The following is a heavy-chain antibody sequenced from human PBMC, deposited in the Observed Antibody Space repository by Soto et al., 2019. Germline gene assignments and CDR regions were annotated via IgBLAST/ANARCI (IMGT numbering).Heavy chain of an antibody. V-gene: IGHV1-46*01. CDR2: ISPGGGTT. J-gene: IGHJ3*01. CDR1: GYTFTTNF. CDR3: XRAHYDSDAFDF. Sequence: VQLVQSGAEGKKPGASVKISCKASGYTFTTNFIHWIRQAPGQGLEWVGIISPGGGTTVYAQKFQGRVTMTRDTSTSTVYMELRNLRXXDTXXXXXXRAHYDSDAFDFWGQGTMVIVSS. D-gene: IGHD3-22*01.